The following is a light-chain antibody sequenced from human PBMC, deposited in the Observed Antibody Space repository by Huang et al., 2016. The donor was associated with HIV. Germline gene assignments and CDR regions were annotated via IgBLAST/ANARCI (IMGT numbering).Light chain of an antibody. Sequence: EVVLTQSPATLSLSPGERATLSCRASQGVSSSLAWYQQKPGQAPRLLIYAASVRATGIPARFSGRASGTDFTLTISSLEPEDFAVYYCQQRRNWPPYTFGQGTKLEIK. J-gene: IGKJ2*01. CDR3: QQRRNWPPYT. CDR1: QGVSSS. CDR2: AAS. V-gene: IGKV3-11*01.